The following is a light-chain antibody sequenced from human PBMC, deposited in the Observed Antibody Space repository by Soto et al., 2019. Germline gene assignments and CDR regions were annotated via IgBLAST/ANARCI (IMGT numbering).Light chain of an antibody. Sequence: QSALTQSASVSGSPGQSITISCAGTSSDVGAYDYVSWYQQYPGKAPKLIIYDVNNRPSGVSNRFSGSKSGNTGSLTVSGLQDEDEADYYCSSYADSTTRVFGGGTKLTVL. CDR1: SSDVGAYDY. V-gene: IGLV2-14*01. CDR2: DVN. CDR3: SSYADSTTRV. J-gene: IGLJ3*02.